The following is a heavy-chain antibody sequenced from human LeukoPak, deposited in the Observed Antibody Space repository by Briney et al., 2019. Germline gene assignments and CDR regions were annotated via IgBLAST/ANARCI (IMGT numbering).Heavy chain of an antibody. J-gene: IGHJ4*02. D-gene: IGHD5-12*01. Sequence: GRSLRLSCAGSGFTFSTYAMHWVRQAPGKGLEWVALFSYDGSTQRYADSVKGRFTISRDNSKNSLYLQMNSLSTEDTAVYYCAKAKAGFSGYDYLFDYWGQGTLVTVSS. CDR3: AKAKAGFSGYDYLFDY. V-gene: IGHV3-30-3*01. CDR1: GFTFSTYA. CDR2: FSYDGSTQ.